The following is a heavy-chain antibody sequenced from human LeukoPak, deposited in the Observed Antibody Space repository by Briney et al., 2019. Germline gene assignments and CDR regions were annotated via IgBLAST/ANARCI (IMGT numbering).Heavy chain of an antibody. J-gene: IGHJ4*02. D-gene: IGHD3-10*01. V-gene: IGHV3-74*01. CDR2: INHDGSST. CDR3: ARDPYYGSGVFDY. Sequence: PGGSLRLSCAASGFTFSSYWMHWVRQAPGKGLVWVSRINHDGSSTNYADSVKGRFIISRDNAKDTLYLQMNSLRDEDTAVYYCARDPYYGSGVFDYWGQGTLVTVSS. CDR1: GFTFSSYW.